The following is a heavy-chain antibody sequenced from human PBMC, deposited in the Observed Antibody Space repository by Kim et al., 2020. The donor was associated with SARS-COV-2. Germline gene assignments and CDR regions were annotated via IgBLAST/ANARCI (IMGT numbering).Heavy chain of an antibody. CDR3: ARAYCSSTSCRPRYYYYGVDV. J-gene: IGHJ6*02. V-gene: IGHV3-21*01. CDR2: ISSSSSYI. Sequence: GGSLRLSCAASGFTFSSYSMNWVRQAPGKGLEWVSSISSSSSYIYYADSVKGRFTISRDNAKNSLYLQMNSLRAEDTAVYYCARAYCSSTSCRPRYYYYGVDVWGQGTTVTVSS. D-gene: IGHD2-2*01. CDR1: GFTFSSYS.